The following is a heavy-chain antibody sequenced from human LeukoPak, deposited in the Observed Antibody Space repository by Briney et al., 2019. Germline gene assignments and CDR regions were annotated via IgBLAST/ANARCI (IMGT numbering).Heavy chain of an antibody. D-gene: IGHD6-6*01. Sequence: KSSETLSLTCTVSGGSISTYYWSWIRQPAGKGLEWIGRIHTSGNSDYNPSLKSRVTMSVDTSKNQFSLKVRAVTDADTTVYYCAREGSXTARPFXSNDYWGQGTLVTVSS. J-gene: IGHJ4*02. V-gene: IGHV4-4*07. CDR3: AREGSXTARPFXSNDY. CDR1: GGSISTYY. CDR2: IHTSGNS.